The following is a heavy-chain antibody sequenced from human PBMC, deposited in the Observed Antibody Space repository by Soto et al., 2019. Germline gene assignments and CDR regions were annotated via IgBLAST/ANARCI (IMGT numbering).Heavy chain of an antibody. CDR3: SGRRYTYGYLGP. Sequence: PSETLALTCTVSGGSISSGTYYWDWIRQPPGKGLEWIGTVYYSGTTYYNPSLKSRVAISVDTSKNLFSLKLSSVTAADTAVYYCSGRRYTYGYLGPWGQGTLVT. J-gene: IGHJ5*02. V-gene: IGHV4-39*01. D-gene: IGHD5-18*01. CDR2: VYYSGTT. CDR1: GGSISSGTYY.